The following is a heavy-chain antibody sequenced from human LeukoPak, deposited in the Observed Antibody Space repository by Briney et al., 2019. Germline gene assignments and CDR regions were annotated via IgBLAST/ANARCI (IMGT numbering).Heavy chain of an antibody. V-gene: IGHV1-46*01. CDR3: ARVRGRGSSWYGSFDY. Sequence: GASVKVSCKASGYTFTSYYMHWVRRAPGQGREWMGIINPSGGSTSYAQKFQGRVTMTRDTSTSTVYMELSSLRSEDTAVYYCARVRGRGSSWYGSFDYWGQGTLVTVSS. CDR1: GYTFTSYY. CDR2: INPSGGST. J-gene: IGHJ4*02. D-gene: IGHD6-13*01.